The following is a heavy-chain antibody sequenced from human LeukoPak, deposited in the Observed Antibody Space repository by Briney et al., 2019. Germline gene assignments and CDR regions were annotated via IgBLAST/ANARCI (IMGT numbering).Heavy chain of an antibody. CDR3: ARASGSYLYYFDY. CDR1: GFTFSSYA. J-gene: IGHJ4*02. D-gene: IGHD1-26*01. CDR2: ISYDGSNK. V-gene: IGHV3-30*04. Sequence: PGRSLRLSCAASGFTFSSYAMHCVRQAPGKGPEQAAVISYDGSNKYYADSVKGRFTISRDNSKNTLYLQMNSLRAEDTAVYYCARASGSYLYYFDYWGQGTLVTVSS.